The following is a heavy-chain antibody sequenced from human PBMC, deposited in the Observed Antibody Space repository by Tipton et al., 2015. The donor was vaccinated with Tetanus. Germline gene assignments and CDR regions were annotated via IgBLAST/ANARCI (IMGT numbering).Heavy chain of an antibody. CDR3: ARDVGRDYYDSSGYYMDV. CDR2: ISAYNGNT. J-gene: IGHJ6*03. V-gene: IGHV1-18*01. D-gene: IGHD3-22*01. Sequence: QSGPEVKKPGASVKVSCKASGYTFTSYGISWVRQAPGQGLEWMGWISAYNGNTNYAQKLQGRVTMTTDTSTSTAYMELRSLRSDDTAVYYCARDVGRDYYDSSGYYMDVWGKGTTATVSS. CDR1: GYTFTSYG.